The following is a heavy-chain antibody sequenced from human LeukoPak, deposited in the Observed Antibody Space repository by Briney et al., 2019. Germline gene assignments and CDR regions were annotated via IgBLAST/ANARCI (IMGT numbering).Heavy chain of an antibody. CDR2: IWYDGSNK. D-gene: IGHD3-10*01. CDR1: GFTFSSYG. CDR3: ARRGSFGELFSFDY. J-gene: IGHJ4*02. V-gene: IGHV3-33*01. Sequence: GRSLRLSCAASGFTFSSYGMHWVRQAPGKGLEWVAVIWYDGSNKYYADSVKGRFTISRDISKNTLYLQMNSLRAEDTAVYYCARRGSFGELFSFDYWGQGTLVTVSS.